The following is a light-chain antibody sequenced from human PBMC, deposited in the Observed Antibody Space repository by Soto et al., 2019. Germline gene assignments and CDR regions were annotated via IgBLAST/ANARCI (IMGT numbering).Light chain of an antibody. CDR3: QTWGTGWV. J-gene: IGLJ3*02. CDR1: RGHSNYA. CDR2: VDSDGSH. V-gene: IGLV4-69*01. Sequence: QLVLTQSPSASASLGASVKLTCTLSRGHSNYAIAWHQQQPEKGPRFLMRVDSDGSHTKGDGIPDRFSGSSSGAERYLTISSLQSEDEAEYYCQTWGTGWVFGGGTKLTVL.